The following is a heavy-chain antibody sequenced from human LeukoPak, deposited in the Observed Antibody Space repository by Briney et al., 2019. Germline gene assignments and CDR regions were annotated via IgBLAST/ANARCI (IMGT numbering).Heavy chain of an antibody. D-gene: IGHD7-27*01. CDR2: IYPGDSDT. CDR1: GYSFTSYW. Sequence: GESLKISCKGFGYSFTSYWIGWVRQMPGKGLECMGIIYPGDSDTRYSPSCQGHVTTSAAKSITHAYLQWSSLKASGPAGHSCARQETGPYFDYWGQGTLVTVSS. CDR3: ARQETGPYFDY. J-gene: IGHJ4*02. V-gene: IGHV5-51*01.